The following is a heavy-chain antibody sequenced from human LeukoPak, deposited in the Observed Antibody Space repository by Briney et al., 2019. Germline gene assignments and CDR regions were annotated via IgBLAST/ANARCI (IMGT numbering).Heavy chain of an antibody. CDR1: GFTFSSYS. V-gene: IGHV3-21*01. CDR2: ISSSSYI. Sequence: GGSLRLSCAASGFTFSSYSMNWVRQAPGKGLEWVSSISSSSYIYYAGSVKGRFTISRDNAKNSLYLQMNSLRAEDTAVYYCARVAVAVAEDYWGQGTLVTVSS. D-gene: IGHD6-19*01. J-gene: IGHJ4*02. CDR3: ARVAVAVAEDY.